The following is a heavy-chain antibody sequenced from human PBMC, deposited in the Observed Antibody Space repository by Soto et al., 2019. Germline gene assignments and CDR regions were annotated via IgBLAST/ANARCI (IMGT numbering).Heavy chain of an antibody. D-gene: IGHD5-18*01. CDR1: GGSISSGGYY. J-gene: IGHJ6*02. V-gene: IGHV4-31*03. CDR3: ARDRLGYSYGPNADYYYYGMDV. Sequence: PSETLSLTCTVSGGSISSGGYYWSWIRQHPGKGLEWIGYIYYSGSTYYNPSLKSRVTISVDTSKNQFSLKLSSVTAADTAVYYCARDRLGYSYGPNADYYYYGMDVWGQGTTVTVSS. CDR2: IYYSGST.